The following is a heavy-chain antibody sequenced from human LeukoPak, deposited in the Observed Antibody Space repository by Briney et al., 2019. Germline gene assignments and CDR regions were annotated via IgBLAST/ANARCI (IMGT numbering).Heavy chain of an antibody. CDR1: GFTFSNYN. Sequence: GGSLRLSCAASGFTFSNYNMNWVRQAPGKGLEWVSYISGSSSTIYYADSVKGRFTISRDNAKNSLYLQMNSLRDEDTAVYYCARDLDYGGRSNFDHWGQGTLVTVSS. D-gene: IGHD4-23*01. CDR2: ISGSSSTI. J-gene: IGHJ4*02. V-gene: IGHV3-48*02. CDR3: ARDLDYGGRSNFDH.